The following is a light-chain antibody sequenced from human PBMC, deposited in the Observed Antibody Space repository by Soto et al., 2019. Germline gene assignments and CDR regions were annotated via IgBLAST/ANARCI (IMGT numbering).Light chain of an antibody. CDR1: SSDVGGYNF. V-gene: IGLV2-8*01. CDR2: DVT. CDR3: SSYAGSSVPVA. Sequence: QSVLTQPPSASGSPGQSVTISCTGASSDVGGYNFVSWYQQHPGKAPKLMIYDVTKRPSGVPDRFSGSKSGNTASLTVSGLQADDEADYYCSSYAGSSVPVAFGGGTTVTVL. J-gene: IGLJ2*01.